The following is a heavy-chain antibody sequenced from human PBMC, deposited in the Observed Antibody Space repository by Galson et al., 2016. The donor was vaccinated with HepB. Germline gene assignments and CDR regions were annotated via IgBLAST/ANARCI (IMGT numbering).Heavy chain of an antibody. CDR1: AFNIRKNY. CDR3: ARVPDYSPTFFDY. Sequence: SLRLSCAASAFNIRKNYMSWVRQAPGQGLEWVSTIYSDTSTYYADSVKGRFTISSDNSTNTLYLQMNSLRAEDTAIYYCARVPDYSPTFFDYWGQGTLVTVSS. J-gene: IGHJ4*02. V-gene: IGHV3-53*01. D-gene: IGHD3-9*01. CDR2: IYSDTST.